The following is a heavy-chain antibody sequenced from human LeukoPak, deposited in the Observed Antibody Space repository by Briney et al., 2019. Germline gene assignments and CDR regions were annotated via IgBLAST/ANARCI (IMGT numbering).Heavy chain of an antibody. D-gene: IGHD2-2*01. CDR2: IKKDGIEK. J-gene: IGHJ4*02. CDR3: ARGRYSSRSGGYYFDI. CDR1: GFTLSSDW. Sequence: PGGSLRLSCVVSGFTLSSDWMSWVRQAPGKGLEWVVNIKKDGIEKYYVESVKGRFTISRDNAKNSLYLQMSSLRAEDTAVYYCARGRYSSRSGGYYFDIWGQGTLVTVSS. V-gene: IGHV3-7*01.